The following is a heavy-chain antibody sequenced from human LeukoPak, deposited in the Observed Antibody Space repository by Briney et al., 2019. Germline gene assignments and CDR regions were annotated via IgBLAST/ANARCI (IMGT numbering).Heavy chain of an antibody. Sequence: GGSLRLSCAASGVTFSSYEMNWVRQAPGKGLEWVSYISSSGSTIYYADSVKGRFTISRDNAKNSLYLQMNSLRAEDTAVYYCARGNLLYFDYWGQGTLVTVSS. CDR3: ARGNLLYFDY. D-gene: IGHD1-26*01. CDR1: GVTFSSYE. V-gene: IGHV3-48*03. J-gene: IGHJ4*02. CDR2: ISSSGSTI.